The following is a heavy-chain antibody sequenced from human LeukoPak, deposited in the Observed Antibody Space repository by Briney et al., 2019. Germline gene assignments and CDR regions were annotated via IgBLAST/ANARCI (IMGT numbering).Heavy chain of an antibody. CDR2: IYPGDSDT. CDR1: GYSFTSYW. V-gene: IGHV5-51*01. J-gene: IGHJ4*02. CDR3: ARHSGTYFDY. D-gene: IGHD1-26*01. Sequence: NRGESLKISCKGSGYSFTSYWIAWVRQMPGKGLEWMGIIYPGDSDTKYSPSFQGQVTISADKSISIAYLQWSSLKASDTAMYYCARHSGTYFDYWGQGTLVTVSS.